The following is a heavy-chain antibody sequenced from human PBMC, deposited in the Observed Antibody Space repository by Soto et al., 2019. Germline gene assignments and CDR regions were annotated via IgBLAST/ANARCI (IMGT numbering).Heavy chain of an antibody. J-gene: IGHJ3*02. CDR2: MNPNSGNT. Sequence: ASVKVSCKASGYTFTSYDINWVRQATGQGLEWMRWMNPNSGNTGYAQKFQGRVTMTRNTTISTAYMELSSLRSEDTAVYYCATVDTAMDDAFDIWGQGTMVTVSS. CDR3: ATVDTAMDDAFDI. D-gene: IGHD5-18*01. CDR1: GYTFTSYD. V-gene: IGHV1-8*01.